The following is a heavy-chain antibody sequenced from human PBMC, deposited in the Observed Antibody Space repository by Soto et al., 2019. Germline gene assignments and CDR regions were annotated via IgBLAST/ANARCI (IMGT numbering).Heavy chain of an antibody. Sequence: GSLRLSCAASGFTFSSYAMHWVRQAPGKGLEWVAVISYDGSNKYYADSVKGRFTISRDNSKNTLYLQMNSLRAEDTAVYYCARSIVGATTYAFDIWGQGTMVTVSS. V-gene: IGHV3-30-3*01. D-gene: IGHD1-26*01. CDR2: ISYDGSNK. CDR3: ARSIVGATTYAFDI. J-gene: IGHJ3*02. CDR1: GFTFSSYA.